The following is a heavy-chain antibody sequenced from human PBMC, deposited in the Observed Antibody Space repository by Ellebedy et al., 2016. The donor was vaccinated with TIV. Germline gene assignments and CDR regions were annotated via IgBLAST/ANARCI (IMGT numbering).Heavy chain of an antibody. D-gene: IGHD4-11*01. Sequence: MPSETLSLTCTVSGGSINNYYWSWIRQSPEKGLEWIGYIYYSGTANYNPSLKSRVTISVDTSRNQFSLKVTSVTAADTAVYYCASYSSRIRNFEYWGQGTLVTVSS. CDR3: ASYSSRIRNFEY. J-gene: IGHJ4*02. CDR2: IYYSGTA. CDR1: GGSINNYY. V-gene: IGHV4-59*01.